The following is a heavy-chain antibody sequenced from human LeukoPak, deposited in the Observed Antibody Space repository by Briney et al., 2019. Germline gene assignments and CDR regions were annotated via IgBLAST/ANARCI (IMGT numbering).Heavy chain of an antibody. CDR3: ASFLQLHDAFDI. J-gene: IGHJ3*02. CDR2: INPNSGGT. Sequence: ASVKVSCKASGGTFNSSAINWVRQAPGQGLEWMGWINPNSGGTNYAQKFQGRVTMTRDTSISTAYMELSRLRSDDTAVYYCASFLQLHDAFDIWGQGTMVTVSS. V-gene: IGHV1-2*02. D-gene: IGHD2/OR15-2a*01. CDR1: GGTFNSSA.